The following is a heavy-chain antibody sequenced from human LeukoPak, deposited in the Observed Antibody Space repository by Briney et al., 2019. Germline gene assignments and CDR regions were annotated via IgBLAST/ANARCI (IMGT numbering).Heavy chain of an antibody. D-gene: IGHD5-18*01. CDR2: INTSGDT. V-gene: IGHV4-4*07. CDR1: GGSITNYY. CDR3: ARVSPPGYGILEK. J-gene: IGHJ4*02. Sequence: PSETLSLTCTVSGGSITNYYWSWIRQPSGKGLEWIGRINTSGDTSYNPSIRSRVTMSVDTSKNQFSLKLSSVTAADTAMYYCARVSPPGYGILEKWGQGTLVTVSS.